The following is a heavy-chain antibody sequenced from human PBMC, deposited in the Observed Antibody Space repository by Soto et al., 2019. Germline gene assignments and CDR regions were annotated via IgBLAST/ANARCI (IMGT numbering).Heavy chain of an antibody. CDR1: GFSLSTSGVG. V-gene: IGHV2-5*02. J-gene: IGHJ5*02. Sequence: QITLKESGPTLVKPTQTLTLTCTFSGFSLSTSGVGVGWIRQPPGKALEWLALIYWDDDKRYSPSLKSRLTITKDTSKNQVVLTMTNMDPVDTATYYCAHYNYYDSSGTLAEFDPWGQGTLVTVSS. CDR3: AHYNYYDSSGTLAEFDP. D-gene: IGHD3-22*01. CDR2: IYWDDDK.